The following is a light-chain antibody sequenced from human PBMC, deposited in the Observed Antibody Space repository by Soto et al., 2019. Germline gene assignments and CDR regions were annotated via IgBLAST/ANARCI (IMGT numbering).Light chain of an antibody. CDR3: HQSDSTRHT. CDR2: AAS. CDR1: QSISSY. Sequence: DIQMTQSPSSLSASVGDRVTITCRASQSISSYLKWYQQKPGKAPKLLIYAASSLQSGVPSRFSGSGSGTDVSLTISRLQPEDFATYSCHQSDSTRHTFGQGTKLEIK. V-gene: IGKV1-39*01. J-gene: IGKJ2*01.